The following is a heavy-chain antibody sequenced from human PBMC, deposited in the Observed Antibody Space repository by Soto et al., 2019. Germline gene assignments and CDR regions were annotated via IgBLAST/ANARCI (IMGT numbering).Heavy chain of an antibody. V-gene: IGHV3-21*01. CDR3: ASDPPSQIYGMDV. CDR1: GFTFSSYS. Sequence: GGSLRLSCAASGFTFSSYSMNWVRQAPGKGLEWVSSISSSSSYIYYADSVKGRFTISRDNAKNSLYLQMNSLRAEDTAVYYCASDPPSQIYGMDVWGQGTTVTVSS. CDR2: ISSSSSYI. J-gene: IGHJ6*02.